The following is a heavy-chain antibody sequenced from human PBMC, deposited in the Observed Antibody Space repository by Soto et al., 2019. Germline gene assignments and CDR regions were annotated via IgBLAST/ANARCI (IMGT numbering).Heavy chain of an antibody. Sequence: PSDTLSLTCTVSGFSIRSGGYSWSLIRQHPGKGLECIGYIYYSGSTYYNPSLKSRVTISVDTSKNQFSLKLSSVTAADTAVYYCARGAFPDHSPNYYDSSGYYSLDAFDIWGQGTMVT. CDR2: IYYSGST. CDR1: GFSIRSGGYS. D-gene: IGHD3-22*01. J-gene: IGHJ3*02. V-gene: IGHV4-31*03. CDR3: ARGAFPDHSPNYYDSSGYYSLDAFDI.